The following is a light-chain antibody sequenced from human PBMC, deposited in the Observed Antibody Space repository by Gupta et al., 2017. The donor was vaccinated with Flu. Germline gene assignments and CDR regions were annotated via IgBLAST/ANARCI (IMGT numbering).Light chain of an antibody. CDR1: SSDVGGYTY. CDR2: EVN. Sequence: GQSVTISCTGTSSDVGGYTYVSRYQQPHGKVPNLIIYEVNKRPSGVPYRFSGSNSATTASLTVSGLVAEDEYYYYSSSYGGSYVFGGGTKMTGL. J-gene: IGLJ2*01. V-gene: IGLV2-8*01. CDR3: SSYGGSYV.